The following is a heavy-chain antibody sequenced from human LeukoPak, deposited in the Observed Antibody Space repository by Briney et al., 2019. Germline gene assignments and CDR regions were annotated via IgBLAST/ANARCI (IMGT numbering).Heavy chain of an antibody. J-gene: IGHJ3*02. D-gene: IGHD5-18*01. V-gene: IGHV3-23*01. Sequence: GGSLRLSCTASGFTASSNYMSWFRQAPGKGLEWVSSIRGGGANPHYADSVRGRFTISRDNSKNTLYMEMNSLRADDTAVYYCAKCSYTYGNDAYDIWGQGTMVTVSS. CDR3: AKCSYTYGNDAYDI. CDR1: GFTASSNY. CDR2: IRGGGANP.